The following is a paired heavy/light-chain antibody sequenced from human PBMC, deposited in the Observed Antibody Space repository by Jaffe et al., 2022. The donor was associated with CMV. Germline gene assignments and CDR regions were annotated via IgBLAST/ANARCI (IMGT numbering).Light chain of an antibody. V-gene: IGKV1-5*03. CDR3: QQYSSYWT. J-gene: IGKJ1*01. CDR1: QSISSW. CDR2: KAS. Sequence: DIQMTQSPSTLSASVGDRVTITCRASQSISSWLAWYQQKPGKAPKLLIYKASNLESGVPSRFSGSGSGTEFTLTISSLQPDDLATYYCQQYSSYWTFGQGTKVEIK.
Heavy chain of an antibody. V-gene: IGHV3-48*02. CDR3: TRGAPSTAYSSAWFLDY. CDR2: ISTSSGTI. Sequence: EVQLVESGGGLVQPGGSLRLSCAASGFTFSIYGMNWVRQAPGKGLEWVSYISTSSGTIYYTDSVKGRFTISRDNAKNSLSLQMNSLRDEDTAVYYCTRGAPSTAYSSAWFLDYWGRGTLVTVSS. D-gene: IGHD6-13*01. J-gene: IGHJ4*02. CDR1: GFTFSIYG.